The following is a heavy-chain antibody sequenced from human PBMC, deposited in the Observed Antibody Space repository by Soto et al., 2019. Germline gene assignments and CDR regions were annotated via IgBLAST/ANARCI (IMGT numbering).Heavy chain of an antibody. CDR2: IKQDGSEK. CDR3: ARDVRLFGVVNDAFDI. Sequence: GGSLRLSCAASGFTFSSYWMSWVRQAPGKGLEWVANIKQDGSEKYYVDSVKGRFTISRDNAKNSLYLQMNSLRAEDTAVYYCARDVRLFGVVNDAFDIWGQGTMVTVSS. D-gene: IGHD3-3*01. J-gene: IGHJ3*02. V-gene: IGHV3-7*01. CDR1: GFTFSSYW.